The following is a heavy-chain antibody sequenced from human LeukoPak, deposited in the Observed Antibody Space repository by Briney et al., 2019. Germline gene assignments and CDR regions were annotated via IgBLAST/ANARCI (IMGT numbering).Heavy chain of an antibody. J-gene: IGHJ5*02. CDR3: ATGGGYCSGGSCYHNWFDP. V-gene: IGHV1-24*01. CDR1: GYTLTELS. Sequence: ASVKVSCKVSGYTLTELSMHWVRQAPGKGLEWMGGFDPEDGETIYAQKFQGRVTMTEDTSTDTAYMELSSLRSEDTAVYYCATGGGYCSGGSCYHNWFDPWGQGTLVTVSS. CDR2: FDPEDGET. D-gene: IGHD2-15*01.